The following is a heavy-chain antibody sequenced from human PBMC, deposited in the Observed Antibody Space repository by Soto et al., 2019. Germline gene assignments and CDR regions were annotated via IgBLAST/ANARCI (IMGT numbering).Heavy chain of an antibody. J-gene: IGHJ4*02. CDR3: AALNFWSGPWTHTRLDY. V-gene: IGHV4-4*02. CDR1: GDSINSSHW. CDR2: ISHSGST. D-gene: IGHD3-3*01. Sequence: SETLSLTGAVSGDSINSSHWWHWVRQPPGKGLEWIGQISHSGSTKYNPSLTSRVTISVDKSKNHFSLKLTSVTAADTDVYYCAALNFWSGPWTHTRLDYWGQGTLVTVSS.